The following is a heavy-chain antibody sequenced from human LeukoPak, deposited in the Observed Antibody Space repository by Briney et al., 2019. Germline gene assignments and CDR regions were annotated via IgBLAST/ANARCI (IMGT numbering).Heavy chain of an antibody. CDR2: IYSSGST. CDR1: GGSISSYY. V-gene: IGHV4-59*08. Sequence: SETLSLTCTVSGGSISSYYWSWIRQPPGKGLEWIGYIYSSGSTNYNPSLKSRLTISVDASKNQFSLKLSSVTAADTAVYYCARVDTAMVDYWGQGTLVTVSS. D-gene: IGHD5-18*01. J-gene: IGHJ4*02. CDR3: ARVDTAMVDY.